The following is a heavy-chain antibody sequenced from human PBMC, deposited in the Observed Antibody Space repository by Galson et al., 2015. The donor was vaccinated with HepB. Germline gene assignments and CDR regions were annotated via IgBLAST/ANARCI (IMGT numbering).Heavy chain of an antibody. CDR1: GFTFSSYA. CDR3: ARVYWGGRSGYYFDY. CDR2: ISYDGSNK. D-gene: IGHD2-21*01. J-gene: IGHJ4*02. Sequence: SLRLSCAASGFTFSSYAMHWVRQAPGKGLEWVAVISYDGSNKYYADSVKGRFTISRDNSKNTLYLQMNSLRAEDTAVYYCARVYWGGRSGYYFDYWGQGTLVTVSS. V-gene: IGHV3-30-3*01.